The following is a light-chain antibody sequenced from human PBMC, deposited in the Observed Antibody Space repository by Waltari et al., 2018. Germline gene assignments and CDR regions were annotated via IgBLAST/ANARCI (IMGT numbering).Light chain of an antibody. V-gene: IGLV1-40*01. CDR1: SSNIGAGYD. Sequence: QSVLTQPPSVSGAPGQRVTISCTGNSSNIGAGYDVHWYQQLPGTAPKLLVSGNNNRPSGVPDRFSGSKSGTSASLAITGLQAEDEADYYCQSYDSNLVVFGGGTKLTVL. J-gene: IGLJ2*01. CDR2: GNN. CDR3: QSYDSNLVV.